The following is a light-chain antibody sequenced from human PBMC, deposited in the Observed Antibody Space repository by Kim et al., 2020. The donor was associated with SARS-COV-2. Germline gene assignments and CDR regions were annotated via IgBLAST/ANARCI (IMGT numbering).Light chain of an antibody. Sequence: VALGQTVRITCQGDSLRNYYATWYQQKPGQAPKVVIYSKDNRPSGVPDRFSGSSSGNTAYLTITGTQAGDEADYYCNSRDSNDYVVFGGGTQLTVL. V-gene: IGLV3-19*01. CDR1: SLRNYY. CDR3: NSRDSNDYVV. CDR2: SKD. J-gene: IGLJ2*01.